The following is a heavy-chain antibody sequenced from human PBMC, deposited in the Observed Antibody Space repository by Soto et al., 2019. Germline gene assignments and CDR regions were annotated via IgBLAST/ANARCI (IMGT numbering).Heavy chain of an antibody. J-gene: IGHJ6*02. CDR2: IIPIFGTA. V-gene: IGHV1-69*12. CDR3: ARGPGYCISTSCYYYYYGMDV. Sequence: QVQLVQSGAEVKKPGSSVKVSCKASGGTFSSYAISWVRQAPGQGLEWMGGIIPIFGTANYAQKFQSRVTTTADESTSTPYMELSSLRSEDTAVYYCARGPGYCISTSCYYYYYGMDVWGQGATVTVSS. D-gene: IGHD2-2*01. CDR1: GGTFSSYA.